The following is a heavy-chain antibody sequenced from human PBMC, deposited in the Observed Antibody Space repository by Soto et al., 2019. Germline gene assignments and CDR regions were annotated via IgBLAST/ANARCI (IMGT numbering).Heavy chain of an antibody. CDR3: AKVAGERLQPEEPEYYYYYYMDV. V-gene: IGHV3-23*01. CDR2: ISGSGGST. CDR1: GFTFSSYA. Sequence: EVQLLESGGGLVQPGGSLRLSCAASGFTFSSYAMSWVRQAPGKGLEWVSAISGSGGSTYYADSVKGRFTISRDNSKNTLYLQMNSLRAEDTAVYYCAKVAGERLQPEEPEYYYYYYMDVWGKGTTVTVSS. J-gene: IGHJ6*03. D-gene: IGHD4-4*01.